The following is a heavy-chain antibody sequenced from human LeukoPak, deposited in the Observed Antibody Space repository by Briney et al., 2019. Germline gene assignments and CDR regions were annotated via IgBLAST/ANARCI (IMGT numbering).Heavy chain of an antibody. D-gene: IGHD3-10*01. Sequence: GASVKVSCKASGGTFSSYAISWVRQAPGQGLEWMGGIIPVFGTANYAQKFQGRVTITADESTSTAYMELSSLRSEDTAVYYCARLGSGSYWEHNWFDPWGQGTLVTVSS. CDR3: ARLGSGSYWEHNWFDP. V-gene: IGHV1-69*01. J-gene: IGHJ5*02. CDR1: GGTFSSYA. CDR2: IIPVFGTA.